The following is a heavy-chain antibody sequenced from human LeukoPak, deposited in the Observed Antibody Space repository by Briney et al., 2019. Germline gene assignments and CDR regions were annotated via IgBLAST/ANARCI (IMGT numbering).Heavy chain of an antibody. J-gene: IGHJ4*02. CDR2: INYSGST. V-gene: IGHV4-39*07. CDR3: ARAGYGDSDFDY. D-gene: IGHD4-17*01. Sequence: PSETLSLTCAVSGGSISSSNYQWGWIRQPPGKGLEWIGSINYSGSTYYNPSLKSRVTISVDTSKNQFSLKLNSVTAADTAVYYCARAGYGDSDFDYWGQGTLVTVSS. CDR1: GGSISSSNYQ.